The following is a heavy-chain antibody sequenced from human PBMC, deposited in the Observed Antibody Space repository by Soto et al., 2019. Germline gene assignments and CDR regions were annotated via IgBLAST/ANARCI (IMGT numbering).Heavy chain of an antibody. CDR2: INSDGSST. J-gene: IGHJ4*02. CDR3: ARGIAALPGTYYFDY. V-gene: IGHV3-74*01. D-gene: IGHD6-13*01. CDR1: GFTFSSYW. Sequence: EVQLVESGGGLVQPGGSLRLSCAASGFTFSSYWMHWVRQAPGKGLVWVSRINSDGSSTSYADSVKGRFTISRDNAKNTLYLQMNSLRAEDTAVYYCARGIAALPGTYYFDYWGQGSLVTVSS.